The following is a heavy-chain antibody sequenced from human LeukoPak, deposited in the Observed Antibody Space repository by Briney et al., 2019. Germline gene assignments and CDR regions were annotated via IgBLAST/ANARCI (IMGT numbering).Heavy chain of an antibody. J-gene: IGHJ4*02. CDR1: AFTFSRDW. CDR3: VRLYYEYNVYDRHFDY. D-gene: IGHD5/OR15-5a*01. Sequence: GGSLRLSCAASAFTFSRDWMHWVRQAPGKGLVWVSRISDDGSITTYADSVNGRFTISRDNAKNTVFLQIYSLRAEDTAVYFCVRLYYEYNVYDRHFDYWGQGILVTVSS. V-gene: IGHV3-74*03. CDR2: ISDDGSIT.